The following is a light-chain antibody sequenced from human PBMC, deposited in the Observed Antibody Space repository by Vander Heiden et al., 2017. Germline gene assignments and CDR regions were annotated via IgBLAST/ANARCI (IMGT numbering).Light chain of an antibody. CDR3: QQCYATPYT. J-gene: IGKJ2*01. CDR1: QSLLYGSNDKNP. CDR2: WAS. V-gene: IGKV4-1*01. Sequence: DIILTQSPDSLAVSLGERATINCKSSQSLLYGSNDKNPLAWYQQKPGQPPRLLIFWASTREAGVPDRFSGSGSGTDFTLTINSLQAEDVAVYYCQQCYATPYTFGQGTKLEIK.